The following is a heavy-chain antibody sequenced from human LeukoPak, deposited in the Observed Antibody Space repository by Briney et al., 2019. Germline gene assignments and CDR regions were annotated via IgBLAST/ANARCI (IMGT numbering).Heavy chain of an antibody. V-gene: IGHV3-23*01. CDR3: AKGSYYDSSGYLHY. J-gene: IGHJ4*02. D-gene: IGHD3-22*01. CDR2: ISGSGGST. CDR1: GFTFSSYA. Sequence: GGSLRLSCAASGFTFSSYAMSWVRQAPGKGLEWVSAISGSGGSTYYADSVKGRFTISRDNSKNTLYLQMNSLRAEDTAVYYCAKGSYYDSSGYLHYWGQGTLVTVSS.